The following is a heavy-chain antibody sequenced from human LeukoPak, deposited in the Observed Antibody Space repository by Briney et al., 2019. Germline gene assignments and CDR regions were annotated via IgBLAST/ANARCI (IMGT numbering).Heavy chain of an antibody. D-gene: IGHD5-12*01. V-gene: IGHV4-59*08. CDR1: GGSVSSYY. CDR3: ARQYSGYDGDY. CDR2: IYSSGST. Sequence: PSETLSLTCTVSGGSVSSYYWSWIRQPPGKRLEWIGYIYSSGSTNHNPSLKSRVTISVDTSKNQFSLKLTSVTAADTAVYYCARQYSGYDGDYWGQGTLVTVSS. J-gene: IGHJ4*02.